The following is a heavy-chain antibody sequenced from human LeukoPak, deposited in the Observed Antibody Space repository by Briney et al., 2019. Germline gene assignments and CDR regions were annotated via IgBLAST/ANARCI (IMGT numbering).Heavy chain of an antibody. CDR1: GFTFSSYS. CDR3: ARDLAVGYFDY. J-gene: IGHJ4*02. V-gene: IGHV3-21*01. D-gene: IGHD6-19*01. CDR2: ISSSSSYI. Sequence: GGSLRLSCAASGFTFSSYSMDWVRQAPGKGLEWVSSISSSSSYIYYADSVKGRFTISRDNAKNSLYLQMNSLRAEDTAVYYCARDLAVGYFDYWGQGTLVTVSS.